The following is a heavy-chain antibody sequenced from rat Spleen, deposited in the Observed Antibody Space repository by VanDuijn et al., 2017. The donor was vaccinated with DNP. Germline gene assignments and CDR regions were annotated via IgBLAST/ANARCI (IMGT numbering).Heavy chain of an antibody. D-gene: IGHD1-1*01. V-gene: IGHV2-41*01. Sequence: QVQLKESGPGLVQPSQTLSLTCTVSGFSLTSYNVHWVRQPPGKGLEWMGIIWNTGGTQCNSALKSRLTISKDTSTSQVFLEMSSLHTEDTGTYYCARTGYHSGAMDAWGQGTSVTVSS. CDR3: ARTGYHSGAMDA. J-gene: IGHJ4*01. CDR1: GFSLTSYN. CDR2: IWNTGGT.